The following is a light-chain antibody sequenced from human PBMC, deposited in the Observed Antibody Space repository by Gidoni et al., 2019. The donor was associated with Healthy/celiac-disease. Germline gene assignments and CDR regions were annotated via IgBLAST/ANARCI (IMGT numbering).Light chain of an antibody. CDR3: QQYGSSPGT. CDR2: GAS. Sequence: EIDLTQSPGTLSLSPGERATLSCRASQSVSSSYLAWYQQKPGQAPRLLIYGASSRATGIPDRFSGSGSGTDFTLTISRLEPEDFAVYYCQQYGSSPGTFGQGTKVEIK. V-gene: IGKV3-20*01. J-gene: IGKJ1*01. CDR1: QSVSSSY.